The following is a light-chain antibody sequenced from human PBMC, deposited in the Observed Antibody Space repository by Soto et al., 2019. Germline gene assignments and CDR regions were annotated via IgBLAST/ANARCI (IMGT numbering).Light chain of an antibody. CDR2: DAS. J-gene: IGKJ5*01. V-gene: IGKV3-15*01. CDR3: LQYSNWPPIT. Sequence: ETLITRNTDTLCKCLCDGGPLSCRDSQSLRSSLAWYQQKPGQAPRLLIYDASTRATGIPARFSGSGSGTEFTLTISSLLSEGFAVYYCLQYSNWPPITFGQGTRLEIK. CDR1: QSLRSS.